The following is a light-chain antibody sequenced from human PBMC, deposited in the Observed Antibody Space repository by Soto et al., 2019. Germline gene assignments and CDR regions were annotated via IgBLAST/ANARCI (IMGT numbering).Light chain of an antibody. V-gene: IGLV2-11*01. J-gene: IGLJ1*01. CDR2: DVN. CDR3: FSYAGGYGFV. CDR1: SSDVGAYNF. Sequence: QSALTQPRSVSGSPGQSVTISCTGASSDVGAYNFVSWYQQHPGEAPKLMIYDVNRRPSGVPNRFSASKSGNTASLTISGLQTEDETDYYCFSYAGGYGFVFGTGTKVTVL.